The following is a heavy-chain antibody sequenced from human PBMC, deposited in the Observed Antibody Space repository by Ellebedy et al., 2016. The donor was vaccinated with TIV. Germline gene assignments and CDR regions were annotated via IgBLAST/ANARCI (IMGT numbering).Heavy chain of an antibody. J-gene: IGHJ3*02. CDR3: ARDTSGYSSDAFDI. V-gene: IGHV1-2*02. CDR2: INPNSGGT. Sequence: AASVNVSCKASGYTFRTYNINWVRQPPGQGLEWMGWINPNSGGTNYAQKFQGRVTMTRDPSISTAYMELSRLRSDDTAVYYCARDTSGYSSDAFDIWGQGTMVTVSS. D-gene: IGHD3-22*01. CDR1: GYTFRTYN.